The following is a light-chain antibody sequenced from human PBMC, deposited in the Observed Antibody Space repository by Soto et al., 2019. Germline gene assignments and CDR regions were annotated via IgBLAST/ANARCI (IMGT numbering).Light chain of an antibody. V-gene: IGKV3-15*01. J-gene: IGKJ5*01. CDR1: QSVSSD. Sequence: VMKQSPATLSVSPGERATLSCRASQSVSSDLAWYQHKPGQAPRLLIYGASTRATGIPARFSGSGSGTDFTLTISSLQPEDFATYYCQQANSFPLTFGQGTRLEI. CDR3: QQANSFPLT. CDR2: GAS.